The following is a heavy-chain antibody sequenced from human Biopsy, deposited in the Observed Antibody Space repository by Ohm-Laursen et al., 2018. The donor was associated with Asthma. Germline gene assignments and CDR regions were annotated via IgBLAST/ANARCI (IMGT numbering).Heavy chain of an antibody. CDR1: GYTFIGFH. D-gene: IGHD6-13*01. V-gene: IGHV1-2*06. Sequence: ASVKVSCKTSGYTFIGFHIHWMRRAPGQGLEWMGRINPNSGGTNYAQKFQGRVIMTRDTSISTAYMEVSRLRSDDTAVYYCARGQKSAGDRWFDPWGQGTLVTVSS. CDR3: ARGQKSAGDRWFDP. J-gene: IGHJ5*02. CDR2: INPNSGGT.